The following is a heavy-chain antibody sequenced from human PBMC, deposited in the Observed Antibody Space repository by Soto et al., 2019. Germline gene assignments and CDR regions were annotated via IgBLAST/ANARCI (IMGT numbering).Heavy chain of an antibody. CDR1: GGSVSSGSYY. V-gene: IGHV4-61*01. Sequence: LSLTCTVSGGSVSSGSYYWSWIRQPPGKGLEWIGYIYYSGSTNYNPSLKSRVTISVDTSKNQFSLKLSSVTAADTAVYYCASRTSYYYYGMDVWGQGTTVTVSS. CDR2: IYYSGST. J-gene: IGHJ6*02. CDR3: ASRTSYYYYGMDV.